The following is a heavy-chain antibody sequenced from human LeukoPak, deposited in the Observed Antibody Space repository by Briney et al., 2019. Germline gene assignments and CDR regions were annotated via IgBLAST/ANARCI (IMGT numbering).Heavy chain of an antibody. CDR3: AKDQGRLVTSYFFDY. D-gene: IGHD3-9*01. CDR1: GFTFSSYS. J-gene: IGHJ4*02. V-gene: IGHV3-9*01. CDR2: ISWNSGSI. Sequence: SLRLSCAASGFTFSSYSMNWVRQAPGKGLEWVSGISWNSGSIGYADSVQGRFTIPRDNSKTTLYLQMNSLRAGDTALDYCAKDQGRLVTSYFFDYWGRGTLVTVSS.